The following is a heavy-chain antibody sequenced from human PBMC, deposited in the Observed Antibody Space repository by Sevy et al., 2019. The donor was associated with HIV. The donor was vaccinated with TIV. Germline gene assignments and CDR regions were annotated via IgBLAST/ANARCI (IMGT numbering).Heavy chain of an antibody. CDR2: INSDGSST. J-gene: IGHJ4*02. CDR3: ARGYSGYDLTDY. Sequence: GGSLRPSCAASGFTFSSYWMHWVRQAPGKGLVWVSRINSDGSSTSYADSVKGRFTISRDNAKNTLYLQMNSLRAEDTAVYYCARGYSGYDLTDYWGQGTLVTVSS. CDR1: GFTFSSYW. V-gene: IGHV3-74*01. D-gene: IGHD5-12*01.